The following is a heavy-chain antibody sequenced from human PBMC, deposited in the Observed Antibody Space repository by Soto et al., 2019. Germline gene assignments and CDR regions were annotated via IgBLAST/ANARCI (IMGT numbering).Heavy chain of an antibody. D-gene: IGHD3-22*01. J-gene: IGHJ4*02. V-gene: IGHV3-30*18. CDR1: GFTFSSYG. CDR3: AKDLGDSSSPFDY. Sequence: QVQLVESGGGVVQPGRSLRLSCAASGFTFSSYGRHWVRQAPGKGLEWVAVISYDGSNKYYADSVKGRFTISRDNSKNTLYLQMNSLRAEDTAVYYCAKDLGDSSSPFDYWGQGTLVTVSS. CDR2: ISYDGSNK.